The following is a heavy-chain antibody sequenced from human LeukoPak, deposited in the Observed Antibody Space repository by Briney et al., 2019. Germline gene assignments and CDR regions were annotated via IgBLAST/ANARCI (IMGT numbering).Heavy chain of an antibody. V-gene: IGHV3-23*01. Sequence: GGSLRLSCAVSGFIFSSSAMSWVRQAPGKGLEWVSAISGGGDDTSYADSARGRFTVSRDNSKNTLYLQMNSLRAEDTAVYYCATSWGPDTSAFRWGRDGMDVWGQGTTVIVSS. D-gene: IGHD3-16*01. CDR3: ATSWGPDTSAFRWGRDGMDV. J-gene: IGHJ6*02. CDR1: GFIFSSSA. CDR2: ISGGGDDT.